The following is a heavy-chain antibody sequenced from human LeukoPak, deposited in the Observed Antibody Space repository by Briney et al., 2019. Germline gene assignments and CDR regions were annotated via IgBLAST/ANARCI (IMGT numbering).Heavy chain of an antibody. D-gene: IGHD3-16*01. V-gene: IGHV3-30*02. Sequence: GGSLRLSCAASGFSFSTYGMHWVRQAPGKGLEWVAFIRYDGSNKYYGDSVKGRFTISRDNSKNTLYLQMNSLRAEDTAVYYCAIERGRWGQGTMVTVSS. CDR3: AIERGR. J-gene: IGHJ3*01. CDR2: IRYDGSNK. CDR1: GFSFSTYG.